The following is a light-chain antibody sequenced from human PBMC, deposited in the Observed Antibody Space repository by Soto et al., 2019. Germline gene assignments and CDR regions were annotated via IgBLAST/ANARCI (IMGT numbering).Light chain of an antibody. J-gene: IGKJ2*01. CDR3: QHYGNSPPFT. V-gene: IGKV3-20*01. Sequence: EIVLTQSPGTLSWSPGERATLSCRASQSVSSSYLAWYQQKPGQAPRLLIYGASSRATGIPDRFSGSGSGTDFTLTISRLEPEDFAVYFCQHYGNSPPFTFGQGTKVEIK. CDR1: QSVSSSY. CDR2: GAS.